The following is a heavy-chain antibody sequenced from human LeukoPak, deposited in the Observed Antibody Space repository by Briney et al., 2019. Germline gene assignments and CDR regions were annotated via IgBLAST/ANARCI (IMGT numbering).Heavy chain of an antibody. CDR2: IYTSGST. D-gene: IGHD3-3*01. CDR3: ARGLNDFWSGYTDY. Sequence: PSQALSLTCTVSGGSTSSGSYYWSWIRQPAGKGLEWIGRIYTSGSTNYNPSLKSRVTISVDTSKNQFSLKLSSVTAADTAVYYCARGLNDFWSGYTDYWGQGTLVTVSS. V-gene: IGHV4-61*02. CDR1: GGSTSSGSYY. J-gene: IGHJ4*02.